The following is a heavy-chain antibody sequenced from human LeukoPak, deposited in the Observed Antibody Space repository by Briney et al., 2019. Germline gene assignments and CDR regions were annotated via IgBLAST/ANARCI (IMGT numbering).Heavy chain of an antibody. V-gene: IGHV3-23*01. J-gene: IGHJ4*02. CDR1: GFTFSSYA. CDR2: ISGSGGST. Sequence: GSLRLSCAASGFTFSSYAMTWVRQAPGKGLEWVSGISGSGGSTYYADSVKGRFTISRDNSKNTMYLQMNSLRAEDTAVYYCAKWPVTYFYDSSGYSPFDYWGQGTLVTVSP. CDR3: AKWPVTYFYDSSGYSPFDY. D-gene: IGHD3-22*01.